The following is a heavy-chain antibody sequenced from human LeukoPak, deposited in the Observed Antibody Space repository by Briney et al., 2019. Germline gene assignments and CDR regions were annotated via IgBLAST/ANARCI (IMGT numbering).Heavy chain of an antibody. J-gene: IGHJ5*02. CDR3: AKGARSRRITMVQGHWFDP. D-gene: IGHD3-10*01. CDR1: GFTFSSYA. V-gene: IGHV3-23*01. CDR2: ISGSGGST. Sequence: PGGSLRLSCAASGFTFSSYAMSWVRQAPGKGLEWVSAISGSGGSTYYADSVKGRFTISRDNSKNTLYLQMNSLRAEDTAVYYCAKGARSRRITMVQGHWFDPWGQGTLVTVSS.